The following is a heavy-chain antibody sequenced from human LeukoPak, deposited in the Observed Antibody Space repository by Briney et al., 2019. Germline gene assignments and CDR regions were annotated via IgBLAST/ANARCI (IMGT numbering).Heavy chain of an antibody. J-gene: IGHJ3*02. CDR2: INAGNGNT. CDR3: ARDYYDSSGPSRPGAFDI. Sequence: ASVKVSCKASGYTFTSYAMHWVRQAPGQRLEWMGWINAGNGNTKYSQKFQGRVTITRDTSASTAYMELSSLRSEDTAVYYCARDYYDSSGPSRPGAFDIWGQGTMVTVSP. CDR1: GYTFTSYA. D-gene: IGHD3-22*01. V-gene: IGHV1-3*01.